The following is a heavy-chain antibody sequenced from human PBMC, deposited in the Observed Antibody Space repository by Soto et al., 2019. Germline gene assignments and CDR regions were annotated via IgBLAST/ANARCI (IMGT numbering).Heavy chain of an antibody. J-gene: IGHJ4*02. CDR3: AREGPPAEY. CDR2: LSAYNGNT. Sequence: QVQLVQSGAEVKKPGASVKVSCEASGYTFTSYAISWVRQAPGQGLEWMGWLSAYNGNTNYALKLQGRVTMTTDTSPSTSYMWPRSLRADDTAVYYCAREGPPAEYWDQGTLVTVSA. V-gene: IGHV1-18*01. CDR1: GYTFTSYA.